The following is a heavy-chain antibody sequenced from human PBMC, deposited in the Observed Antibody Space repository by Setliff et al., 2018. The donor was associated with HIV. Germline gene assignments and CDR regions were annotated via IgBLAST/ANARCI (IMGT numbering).Heavy chain of an antibody. V-gene: IGHV3-30*02. J-gene: IGHJ4*02. D-gene: IGHD7-27*01. CDR3: TTLLGIPSSHFDY. Sequence: GGSLRLSCAASGFTPSSYGMHWVRQAPGKGLEWVAFIRYDGSNKYYADSVKGRFTISRDNSKNTLYLQMNSLRAEDTAVYYCTTLLGIPSSHFDYWGQGMLVTVSS. CDR1: GFTPSSYG. CDR2: IRYDGSNK.